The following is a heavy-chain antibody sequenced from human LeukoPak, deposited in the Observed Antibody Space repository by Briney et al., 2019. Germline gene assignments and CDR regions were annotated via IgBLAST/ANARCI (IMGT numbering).Heavy chain of an antibody. D-gene: IGHD3-16*02. CDR3: AKGGFDYVWGSYRPNYYYYYMDV. CDR2: IRYDGSNK. V-gene: IGHV3-30*02. Sequence: GGSLRLSCAASGFTFSSYGMHWVRQAPGKGLEWVAFIRYDGSNKYYADSVKGRFTISRDNSKNTLYLQMNSLRAEDTAVYYCAKGGFDYVWGSYRPNYYYYYMDVWGKGTTVTISS. CDR1: GFTFSSYG. J-gene: IGHJ6*03.